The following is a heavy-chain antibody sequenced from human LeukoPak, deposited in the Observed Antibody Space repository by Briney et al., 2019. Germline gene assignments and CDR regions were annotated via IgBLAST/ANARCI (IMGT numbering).Heavy chain of an antibody. Sequence: PGGSLRLSCAASGFTFSSYAMSWVRQAPGKGLEWVSAISGSGGSTYYADSVKGRFTIPRDNSKNTLYLQMNSLRAEDTAVYYCAAMSLWFGELEGRDGLDVWGQGTAVIVSS. V-gene: IGHV3-23*01. CDR2: ISGSGGST. D-gene: IGHD3-10*01. CDR1: GFTFSSYA. J-gene: IGHJ6*02. CDR3: AAMSLWFGELEGRDGLDV.